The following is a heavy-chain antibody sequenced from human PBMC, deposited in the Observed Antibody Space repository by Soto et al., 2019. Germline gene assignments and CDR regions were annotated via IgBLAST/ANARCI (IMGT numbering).Heavy chain of an antibody. D-gene: IGHD6-19*01. CDR3: ARSVAVPGAHIDY. CDR2: VYYTGST. J-gene: IGHJ4*02. Sequence: SETLSLTCSVSGGSISCSYWSWIRQSPGKGLEWLGYVYYTGSTNYGPSLRSRVSISVDTSKNEFSLRLSSVTAADTAVYFCARSVAVPGAHIDYWGQGTQVTVSS. V-gene: IGHV4-59*01. CDR1: GGSISCSY.